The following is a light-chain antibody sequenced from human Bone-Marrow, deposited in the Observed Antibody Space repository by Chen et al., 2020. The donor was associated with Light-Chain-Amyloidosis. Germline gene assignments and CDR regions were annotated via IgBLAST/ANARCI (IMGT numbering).Light chain of an antibody. V-gene: IGLV3-25*03. CDR2: RDT. J-gene: IGLJ2*01. Sequence: SYELTQPPSVSVSPGQTARITCSGDDLPTKYAYWYQHKPGQAPVLVIHRDTERPSGMSGRFSGSSSGTTATLTISGVQAEDEADYHCQSADSSGTYAVIFGGGTKLTVL. CDR3: QSADSSGTYAVI. CDR1: DLPTKY.